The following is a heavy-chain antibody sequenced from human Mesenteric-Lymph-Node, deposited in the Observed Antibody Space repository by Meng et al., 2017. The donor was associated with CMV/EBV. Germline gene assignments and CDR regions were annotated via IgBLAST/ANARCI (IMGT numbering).Heavy chain of an antibody. CDR1: GYTFTSYG. D-gene: IGHD3-22*01. CDR3: ARDNYYDSSGHHSAYYYGMDV. J-gene: IGHJ6*02. Sequence: ASVKVSCKASGYTFTSYGISWVRQAPGQGLEWMGWISPDNGDRYYAQNLQGRVTMTTDTSTNTAYMELRSLRSDDTAVYYCARDNYYDSSGHHSAYYYGMDVWGQGTTVTVSS. V-gene: IGHV1-18*01. CDR2: ISPDNGDR.